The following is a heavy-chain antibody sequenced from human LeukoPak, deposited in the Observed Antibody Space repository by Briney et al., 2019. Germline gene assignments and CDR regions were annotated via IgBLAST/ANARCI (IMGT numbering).Heavy chain of an antibody. CDR1: GFTFSSYG. V-gene: IGHV3-30*18. CDR3: AKSSFDWLSPIDY. D-gene: IGHD3-9*01. CDR2: ISYDGSNK. Sequence: GGSLRLSCAASGFTFSSYGMHWVRQAPGKGLEWVAVISYDGSNKYYADSVKGRFTISRDNSKNTLYLQMNSLRAEDTAVYYCAKSSFDWLSPIDYWGQGTLVTVSS. J-gene: IGHJ4*02.